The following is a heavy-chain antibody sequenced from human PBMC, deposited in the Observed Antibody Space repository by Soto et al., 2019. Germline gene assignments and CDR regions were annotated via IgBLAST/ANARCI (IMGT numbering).Heavy chain of an antibody. V-gene: IGHV3-23*01. J-gene: IGHJ4*02. D-gene: IGHD7-27*01. CDR1: GFTFSIFA. CDR2: SSGSGGST. CDR3: AKEVSLGSTVDHGY. Sequence: GGTLRLSCAASGFTFSIFAMSWFRQSPPKGRVGGSTSSGSGGSTYYADAVKGRFSISRDNSMGTLYLQMKSLRVADTAMYYCAKEVSLGSTVDHGYWGQGTLVTVSS.